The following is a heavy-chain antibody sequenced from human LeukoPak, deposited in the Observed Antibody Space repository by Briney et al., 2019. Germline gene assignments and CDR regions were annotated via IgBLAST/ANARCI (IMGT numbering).Heavy chain of an antibody. D-gene: IGHD3-22*01. CDR1: GFTFSSYS. Sequence: PGGSLRLSCAASGFTFSSYSMNWVRLAPGKGLEWVSYISSSSSTIYYADSVKGRFTISRDNAKNSLYLQMNSLRDEDTAVYYCARDPEGYYYDSSGLDYWGQGTLVTVSS. CDR2: ISSSSSTI. J-gene: IGHJ4*02. CDR3: ARDPEGYYYDSSGLDY. V-gene: IGHV3-48*02.